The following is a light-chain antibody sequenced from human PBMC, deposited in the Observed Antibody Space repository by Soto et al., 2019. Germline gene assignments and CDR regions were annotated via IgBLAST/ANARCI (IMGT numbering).Light chain of an antibody. Sequence: EIVLTQSPATLSLSPGKRATLSCRTSQTIRGLLNWYQQRPGQAPRLLIYDTSNRATDIPARFSGSGSGTDVILTISSLDPEDFGVYFCQQRHNWPITFGQGTRLDIK. CDR1: QTIRGL. V-gene: IGKV3-11*01. J-gene: IGKJ5*01. CDR2: DTS. CDR3: QQRHNWPIT.